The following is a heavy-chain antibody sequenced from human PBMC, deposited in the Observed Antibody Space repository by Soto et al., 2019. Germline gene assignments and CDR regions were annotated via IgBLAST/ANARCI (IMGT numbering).Heavy chain of an antibody. CDR1: GGTFSSYA. CDR2: IIPIFGTA. V-gene: IGHV1-69*13. CDR3: ALIVVPAAIHHYYYGMDV. J-gene: IGHJ6*02. D-gene: IGHD2-2*01. Sequence: GGSVKVSCKASGGTFSSYAISWVRQAPGQGLEWMGGIIPIFGTANYAQKFQGRVTITADESTSTAYMELSSLRSEDTAVYYRALIVVPAAIHHYYYGMDVWGQGTTVTSP.